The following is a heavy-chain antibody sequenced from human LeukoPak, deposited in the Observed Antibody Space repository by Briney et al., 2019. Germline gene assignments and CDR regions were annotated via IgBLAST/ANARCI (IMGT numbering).Heavy chain of an antibody. V-gene: IGHV4-59*03. CDR3: AKTNWGAFDI. J-gene: IGHJ3*02. D-gene: IGHD7-27*01. Sequence: PSETLSLTCTVSGGSISSSYWSWIRQPPGKGLEWIGFIYYSGNTHYNPSLKSRATISVDTSKNLFSLKLSSVTAADTAVYYCAKTNWGAFDIWGQGTMVTVSS. CDR2: IYYSGNT. CDR1: GGSISSSY.